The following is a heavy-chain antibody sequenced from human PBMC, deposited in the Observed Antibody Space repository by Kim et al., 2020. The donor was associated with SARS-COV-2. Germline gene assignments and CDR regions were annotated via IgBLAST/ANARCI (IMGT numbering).Heavy chain of an antibody. CDR1: GFTFSSYG. V-gene: IGHV3-33*05. J-gene: IGHJ4*02. CDR3: VREDGYNVIPGGY. CDR2: ISYDGSNK. Sequence: GGSLRLSCAASGFTFSSYGMHWVRQAPGKGLEWVAVISYDGSNKYYADSVKGRFTISRDNSKNTLYLQMNSLRAEDTAVYYCVREDGYNVIPGGYWGQGTLVTVSS. D-gene: IGHD5-12*01.